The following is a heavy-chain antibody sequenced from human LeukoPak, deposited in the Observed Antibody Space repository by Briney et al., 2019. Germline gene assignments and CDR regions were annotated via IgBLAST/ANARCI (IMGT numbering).Heavy chain of an antibody. CDR1: GFTFSSYA. J-gene: IGHJ6*02. V-gene: IGHV3-30-3*01. Sequence: GGSLRLSCAASGFTFSSYAMHWVRQAPGKGLEWVALISYDGSNKYYADSVKGRFTISRDNSKNTLYLQMNSLRAEDTAVYYCATSARPEYYDFWSGYPQHYYYGMDVWGQGTTVTVSS. CDR2: ISYDGSNK. D-gene: IGHD3-3*01. CDR3: ATSARPEYYDFWSGYPQHYYYGMDV.